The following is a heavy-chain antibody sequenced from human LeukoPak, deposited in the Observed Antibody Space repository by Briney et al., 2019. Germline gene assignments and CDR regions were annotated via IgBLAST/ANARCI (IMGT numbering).Heavy chain of an antibody. V-gene: IGHV4-59*12. J-gene: IGHJ6*04. CDR3: ARDVSSGWYKMDV. Sequence: PSETLSLTCTVSGGSISSYYWSWIRQPPGKGLEWIGYIYYSGSTNYNPSLKSRVTISVDTSKNQFSLQLNSVTPEDTAVYYCARDVSSGWYKMDVWGKGTTVTVSS. CDR2: IYYSGST. D-gene: IGHD6-19*01. CDR1: GGSISSYY.